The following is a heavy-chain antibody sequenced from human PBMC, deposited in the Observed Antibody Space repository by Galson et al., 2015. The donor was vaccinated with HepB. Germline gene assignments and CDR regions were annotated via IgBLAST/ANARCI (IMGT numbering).Heavy chain of an antibody. CDR3: AGGPSDGPFHY. V-gene: IGHV3-21*01. CDR1: GFTLRSFG. CDR2: ISSSSGYV. Sequence: SLRLSCAASGFTLRSFGLNWVRQAPGKGLEWVSSISSSSGYVYYADSVKGRFTISRDNAKNSLYLQMNSLRAEDTAVYYCAGGPSDGPFHYWGQGTLVTVSS. J-gene: IGHJ4*02. D-gene: IGHD2-8*01.